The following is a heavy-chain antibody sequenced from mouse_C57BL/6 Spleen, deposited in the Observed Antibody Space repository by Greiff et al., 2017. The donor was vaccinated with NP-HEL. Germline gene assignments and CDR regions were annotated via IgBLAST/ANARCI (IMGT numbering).Heavy chain of an antibody. V-gene: IGHV1-15*01. CDR2: IDPETGGT. J-gene: IGHJ4*01. Sequence: QVHVKQSGAELVRPGASVTLSCKASGYTFTDYEMHWVKQTPVHGLEWIGAIDPETGGTAYNQQFKGKAILTADKSSSTAYMELRILTSEDSAVYYCTTTVVAHYYAMDYWGQGTSVTVSS. CDR3: TTTVVAHYYAMDY. D-gene: IGHD1-1*01. CDR1: GYTFTDYE.